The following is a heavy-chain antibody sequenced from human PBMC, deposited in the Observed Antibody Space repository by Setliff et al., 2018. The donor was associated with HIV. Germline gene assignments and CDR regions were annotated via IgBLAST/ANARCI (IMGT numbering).Heavy chain of an antibody. CDR3: ARDYLHVFDI. CDR2: IIPIFGTA. Sequence: ASVKVSCKASGGTFSSHAISWVRQAPGQGLEWMGGIIPIFGTANSAQKFTGWVTVTRDTSINTVYMELSSLKSDDTAVYYCARDYLHVFDIWGQGKMVTVSS. V-gene: IGHV1-69*05. CDR1: GGTFSSHA. J-gene: IGHJ3*02.